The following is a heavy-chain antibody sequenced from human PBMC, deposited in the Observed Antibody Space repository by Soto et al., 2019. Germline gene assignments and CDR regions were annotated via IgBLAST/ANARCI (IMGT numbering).Heavy chain of an antibody. V-gene: IGHV1-69*01. CDR2: IIPLLNTP. Sequence: QVQLVQSGAEVKKPGSSVKVSCRASGGTFSSYAVSWVRQAPGQGREWMGVIIPLLNTPKYVQKFQGRVTITADASATTAYMELSSLRSEDTAVYYCARESSSPNFYYYGMDVWGQGTKVTVSS. CDR1: GGTFSSYA. D-gene: IGHD6-6*01. J-gene: IGHJ6*02. CDR3: ARESSSPNFYYYGMDV.